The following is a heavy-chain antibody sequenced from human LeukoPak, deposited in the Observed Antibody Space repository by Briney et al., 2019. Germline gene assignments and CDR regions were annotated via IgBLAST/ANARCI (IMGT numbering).Heavy chain of an antibody. CDR3: AKDTIAVAGTISYFDY. CDR1: GFTFSSYG. CDR2: IRYDGSNK. V-gene: IGHV3-30*02. J-gene: IGHJ4*02. D-gene: IGHD6-19*01. Sequence: GGSLRLSCAASGFTFSSYGMHWVRQAPGRGLEWVAFIRYDGSNKYYADSVKGRFTISRDNSKNTLYLQMNSLRAEDTAVYYCAKDTIAVAGTISYFDYWGQGTLVTVSS.